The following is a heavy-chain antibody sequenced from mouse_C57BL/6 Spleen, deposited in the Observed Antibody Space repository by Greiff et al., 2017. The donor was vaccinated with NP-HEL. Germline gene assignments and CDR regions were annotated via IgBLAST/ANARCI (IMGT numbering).Heavy chain of an antibody. J-gene: IGHJ4*01. D-gene: IGHD1-1*02. Sequence: EVQGVESGGGLVQPGGSLSLSCAASGFTFTDYYMSWVRQPPGKALEWLGFIRNKANGYTTEYSASVKGRFTISRDNSQSILYLQMNALRAEDSATYYCARSWGGWGAMDYWGQGTSVTVSS. CDR3: ARSWGGWGAMDY. V-gene: IGHV7-3*01. CDR2: IRNKANGYTT. CDR1: GFTFTDYY.